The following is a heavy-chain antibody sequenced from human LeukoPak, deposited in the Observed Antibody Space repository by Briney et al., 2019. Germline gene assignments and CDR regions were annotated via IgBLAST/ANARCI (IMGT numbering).Heavy chain of an antibody. CDR1: GGSISSSSYY. CDR3: ARQNSIGYYYYYMDV. CDR2: IYYSGST. J-gene: IGHJ6*03. V-gene: IGHV4-39*01. D-gene: IGHD4-11*01. Sequence: SETLSLTCTVSGGSISSSSYYWGWIRQPPGKGLEWIGSIYYSGSTYYNPSLKSRVTISVDTSKNQFSLKLSSVTAADTAVCYCARQNSIGYYYYYMDVWGKGTTVTASS.